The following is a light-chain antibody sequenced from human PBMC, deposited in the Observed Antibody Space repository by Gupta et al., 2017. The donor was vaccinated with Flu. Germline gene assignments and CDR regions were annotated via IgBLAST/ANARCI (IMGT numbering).Light chain of an antibody. Sequence: QSALPQPASVSGSPGQSITISCTGTSSDVGFHDYVSWYQQHPGKAPKLMIYEVSNRPSGVSTRFSGSKSGNTASLTISGLQAEDEADYSCSSYTSSATLLFGGGTKLTVL. J-gene: IGLJ2*01. CDR3: SSYTSSATLL. CDR1: SSDVGFHDY. CDR2: EVS. V-gene: IGLV2-14*01.